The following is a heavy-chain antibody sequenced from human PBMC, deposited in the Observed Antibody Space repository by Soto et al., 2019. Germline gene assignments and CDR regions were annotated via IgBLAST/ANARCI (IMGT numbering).Heavy chain of an antibody. CDR2: IWYDGSNK. Sequence: QVQLVESGGGVVQPGRSLRLSCAASGFTFSSYGMHWVRQAPGKGLEWVAVIWYDGSNKYYADSVKGRFTMSRDNSKNTRYLEMNSLRAEDTAVYYCARWGIAAGDYWGQGTLVTVSS. D-gene: IGHD6-13*01. CDR3: ARWGIAAGDY. J-gene: IGHJ4*02. CDR1: GFTFSSYG. V-gene: IGHV3-33*01.